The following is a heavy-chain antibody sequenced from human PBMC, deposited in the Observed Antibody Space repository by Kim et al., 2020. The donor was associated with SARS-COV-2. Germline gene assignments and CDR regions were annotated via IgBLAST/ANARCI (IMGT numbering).Heavy chain of an antibody. V-gene: IGHV3-9*01. Sequence: SVKARFTISRDTAKTPLYLQMNSLRAADTALYYCAKGPMVRGVTIDPVDYWGQGTLVTVSS. J-gene: IGHJ4*02. D-gene: IGHD3-10*01. CDR3: AKGPMVRGVTIDPVDY.